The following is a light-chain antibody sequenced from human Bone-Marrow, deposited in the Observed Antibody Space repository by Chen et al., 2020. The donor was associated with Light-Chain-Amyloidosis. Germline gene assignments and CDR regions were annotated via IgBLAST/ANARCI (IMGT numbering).Light chain of an antibody. V-gene: IGLV3-25*03. Sequence: SYELTQPPSVSVSPGQTARITCSGDDLPTKFAYWYQQKPGQAPVPGIHRDNERPSGISARFSGSSSGTTATLTISGVQAEDEADYHCQSADSSGTYEVIFGGGTKLTVL. CDR1: DLPTKF. CDR3: QSADSSGTYEVI. J-gene: IGLJ2*01. CDR2: RDN.